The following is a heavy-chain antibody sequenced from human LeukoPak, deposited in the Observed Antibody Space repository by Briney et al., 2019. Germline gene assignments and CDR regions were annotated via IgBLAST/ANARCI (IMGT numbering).Heavy chain of an antibody. D-gene: IGHD7-27*01. CDR3: ASTLGPNDGFDI. CDR1: DGSISSSY. CDR2: IYYSVST. Sequence: SETLSLTCTVSDGSISSSYWSWIRQPPEKGLELIGYIYYSVSTNYNPSLKSRVTISVDTSKNQFSLKLSSVTAADTAVYYCASTLGPNDGFDIWGQGTMVTVSS. J-gene: IGHJ3*02. V-gene: IGHV4-59*08.